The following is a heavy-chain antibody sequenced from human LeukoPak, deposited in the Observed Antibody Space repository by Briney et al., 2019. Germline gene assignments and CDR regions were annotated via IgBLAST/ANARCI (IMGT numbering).Heavy chain of an antibody. Sequence: SETLSLTCAVYGGSFSGYHWSWIRQPPGKGLEWIGEINHSGSTNYNPSPKSRVTMSVDTSKNQFSLKLSSVTAADTAVYYCAGGGIAVAGTGYWGQGTLVTVSS. CDR2: INHSGST. J-gene: IGHJ4*02. D-gene: IGHD6-19*01. CDR1: GGSFSGYH. CDR3: AGGGIAVAGTGY. V-gene: IGHV4-34*01.